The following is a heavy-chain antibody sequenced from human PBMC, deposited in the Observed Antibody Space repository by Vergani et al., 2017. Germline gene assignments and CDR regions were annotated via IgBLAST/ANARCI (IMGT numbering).Heavy chain of an antibody. D-gene: IGHD6-13*01. CDR2: IYYSGST. Sequence: QLQLQESGPGLVKPSETLSLTCTVSGGSISSSSYYWGWIRQPPGKGLEWIGSIYYSGSTYYNPSLKSRVTISVDTSKNQFSLKLSSVTAEDTAVYYCARAYSSSWYTDYWGQGTLVTVSS. V-gene: IGHV4-39*07. CDR3: ARAYSSSWYTDY. J-gene: IGHJ4*02. CDR1: GGSISSSSYY.